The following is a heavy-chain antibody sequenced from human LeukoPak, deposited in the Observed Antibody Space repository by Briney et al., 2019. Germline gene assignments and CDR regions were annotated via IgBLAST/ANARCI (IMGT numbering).Heavy chain of an antibody. CDR1: GGSISSYF. CDR2: IYPSGNT. V-gene: IGHV4-4*07. Sequence: SETLSLTCTVSGGSISSYFWSWVRQPAGKGLEWIGRIYPSGNTNYNPSLKSRVTLSVDTSKNQFSLKLSSVTAADTAVYYCAKEGAVAAEPPAFAYWGQGTLVTVSS. CDR3: AKEGAVAAEPPAFAY. D-gene: IGHD6-19*01. J-gene: IGHJ4*02.